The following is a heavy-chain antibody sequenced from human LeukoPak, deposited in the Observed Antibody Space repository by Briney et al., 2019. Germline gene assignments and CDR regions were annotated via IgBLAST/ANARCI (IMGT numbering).Heavy chain of an antibody. D-gene: IGHD4-17*01. V-gene: IGHV3-21*04. CDR1: GFTFSSYS. Sequence: GGSLRLSCAASGFTFSSYSMNWVRQAPGKGLEWVSSISSSSSYIYYADSVKGRFTISRDNARNLLYLQMNSLTVEDTAVYYCARDPFMTTGWGIDYWGQGTLVTVSS. J-gene: IGHJ4*02. CDR3: ARDPFMTTGWGIDY. CDR2: ISSSSSYI.